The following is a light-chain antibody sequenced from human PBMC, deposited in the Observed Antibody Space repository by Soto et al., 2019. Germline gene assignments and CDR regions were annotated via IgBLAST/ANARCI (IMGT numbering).Light chain of an antibody. CDR3: AVWDDSLNDLL. CDR2: SNN. V-gene: IGLV1-44*01. Sequence: QSVLTQPPSASGTPGQWVTISCSGSSSNIGTYTVNWYQQLPGTAPKLLIYSNNQRPSGVPGRFSGSKSGTSASLAISGLQSEDEADYYCAVWDDSLNDLLFGGGTKLTVL. J-gene: IGLJ3*02. CDR1: SSNIGTYT.